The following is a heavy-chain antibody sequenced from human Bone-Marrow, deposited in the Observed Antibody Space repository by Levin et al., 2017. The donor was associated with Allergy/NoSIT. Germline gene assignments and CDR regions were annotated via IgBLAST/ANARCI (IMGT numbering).Heavy chain of an antibody. Sequence: GESLKISCAASGFTFQDFAMSWVRKAPGKGLEWFSFFRGSGSQLFYADPVKGRFRISRDNSKGTLSLQMNSLRAEDTASYYCVRSGGDYDVYFDYWGQGTLLTVSS. CDR3: VRSGGDYDVYFDY. D-gene: IGHD2-21*02. V-gene: IGHV3-23*01. J-gene: IGHJ4*02. CDR1: GFTFQDFA. CDR2: FRGSGSQL.